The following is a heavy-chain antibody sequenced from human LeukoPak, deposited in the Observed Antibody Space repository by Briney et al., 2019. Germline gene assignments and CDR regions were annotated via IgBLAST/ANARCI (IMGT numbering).Heavy chain of an antibody. D-gene: IGHD3-9*01. V-gene: IGHV4-39*01. CDR3: GKGILTGYLPPRSTFDY. Sequence: SETLSLTCTVSGGSISSSSYYWGWIRQPPGKGLEWIGSIYYSGSTYYNPSLKSRVTISVDTSKNQFSLKLSSVTAADTAVYYCGKGILTGYLPPRSTFDYWGQGTLVTVSS. J-gene: IGHJ4*02. CDR1: GGSISSSSYY. CDR2: IYYSGST.